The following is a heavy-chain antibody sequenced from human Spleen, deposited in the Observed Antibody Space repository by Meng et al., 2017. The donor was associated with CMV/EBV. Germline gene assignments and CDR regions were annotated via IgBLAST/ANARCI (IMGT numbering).Heavy chain of an antibody. CDR2: IYYSGST. V-gene: IGHV4-61*08. D-gene: IGHD2-2*01. CDR3: ARAVIYCSGTGCYFTPYFDY. Sequence: SETLSLTCTVSGDSITSGGSYWSWIRQPPGKGLEWIGYIYYSGSTNYNPSLKSRVTISVDTSKNQFSLKLTSVTAADTAMYYCARAVIYCSGTGCYFTPYFDYWGQGTLVTVSS. CDR1: GDSITSGGSY. J-gene: IGHJ4*02.